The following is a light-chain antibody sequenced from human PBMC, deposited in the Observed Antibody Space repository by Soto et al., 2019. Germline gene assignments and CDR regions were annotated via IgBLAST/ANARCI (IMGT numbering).Light chain of an antibody. CDR2: DAS. CDR3: QKYNSYPIN. J-gene: IGKJ5*01. Sequence: DIQMNQSPSPLSASVVGRVTITCRASQSISRWLAWYQVKPGKAPKVLIWDASSLQRGVPSRFSGSGSGTEFTLTISSLQPDDVATYYCQKYNSYPINCGQGKRRAI. CDR1: QSISRW. V-gene: IGKV1-5*01.